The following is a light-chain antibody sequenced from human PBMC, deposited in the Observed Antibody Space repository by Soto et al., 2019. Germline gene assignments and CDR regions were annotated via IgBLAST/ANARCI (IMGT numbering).Light chain of an antibody. J-gene: IGKJ4*01. CDR2: WAS. Sequence: IVMSQSPDSLAVSLGERATINCRSSQSVLFSPNNKNYLAWYQQKPGQPPKLLIYWASTRESGVPDRFSGSGSGTDFSLTISSLQAEDVAVYYCQQYYTTPLTFGGGTKVDIK. CDR1: QSVLFSPNNKNY. CDR3: QQYYTTPLT. V-gene: IGKV4-1*01.